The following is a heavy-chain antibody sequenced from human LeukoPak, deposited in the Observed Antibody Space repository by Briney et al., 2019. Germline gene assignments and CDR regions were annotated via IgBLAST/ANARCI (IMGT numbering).Heavy chain of an antibody. CDR1: EYSFTSYW. V-gene: IGHV5-51*01. J-gene: IGHJ3*02. D-gene: IGHD2-15*01. CDR3: ARFRAGYCSGASCYDSFDI. CDR2: IYPADSDT. Sequence: GESLKISCKGFEYSFTSYWIGWVRQMPGKGLEWMGIIYPADSDTRYSPSFKGQVTISADKSITTAFLQWSSLKASDTAMYYCARFRAGYCSGASCYDSFDIWGQGTMVTVSS.